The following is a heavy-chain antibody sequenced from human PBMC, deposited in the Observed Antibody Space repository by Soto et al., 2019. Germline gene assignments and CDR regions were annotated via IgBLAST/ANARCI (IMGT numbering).Heavy chain of an antibody. V-gene: IGHV4-30-4*01. J-gene: IGHJ4*02. Sequence: QVQLQESGPGLVKPSQTLSLTCTVSGGSISSGDYYWSWIRQPPGKGLEWIGYVYYSGSTYYNTSLKSRVTISLDTSKNQFSLKLSSVTAADTAVYYCAREEMVPTRYCSGGSCSHFDYWGQGTLVTVSS. CDR2: VYYSGST. D-gene: IGHD2-15*01. CDR3: AREEMVPTRYCSGGSCSHFDY. CDR1: GGSISSGDYY.